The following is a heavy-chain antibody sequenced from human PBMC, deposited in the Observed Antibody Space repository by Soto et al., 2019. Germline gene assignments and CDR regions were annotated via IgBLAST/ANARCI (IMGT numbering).Heavy chain of an antibody. CDR1: GGSISGSY. V-gene: IGHV4-4*07. CDR3: ARLFAVTTDYYFGMDV. Sequence: VQLRESGPGLVKPSETLSLSCTVSGGSISGSYCSWVRQPAGKGLEWIGRIYSSGSSNYNPSLNSRLTMSLDTSKNQFSLKLRSVTAADTAIYYCARLFAVTTDYYFGMDVWGQGTTVTVSS. CDR2: IYSSGSS. D-gene: IGHD4-17*01. J-gene: IGHJ6*02.